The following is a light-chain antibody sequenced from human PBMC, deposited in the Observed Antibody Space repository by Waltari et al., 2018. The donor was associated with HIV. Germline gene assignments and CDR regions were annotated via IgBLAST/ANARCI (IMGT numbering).Light chain of an antibody. V-gene: IGLV1-47*01. CDR3: AAWDDSLSGSWV. J-gene: IGLJ3*02. CDR2: RNN. Sequence: QSVMTQPPSASGTPGQRVTISCSGSSSNIGRNYVNWYQQLPGTTPQLLIYRNNQRPSGVPDRFAGSKSGTSASLAISGLRSEDEADYYCAAWDDSLSGSWVFGGGTQVTVL. CDR1: SSNIGRNY.